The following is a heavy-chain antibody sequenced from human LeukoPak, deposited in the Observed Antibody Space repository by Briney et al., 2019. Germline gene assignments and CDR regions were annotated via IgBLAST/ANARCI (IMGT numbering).Heavy chain of an antibody. D-gene: IGHD6-13*01. CDR3: ARLVGSSSWYKDYYYYYMDV. J-gene: IGHJ6*03. CDR2: IYYSGST. CDR1: GGSFSGYY. V-gene: IGHV4-34*01. Sequence: SETLSLTCAVYGGSFSGYYWSWIRQPPGKGLEWIGSIYYSGSTYYNPSLKSRVTISVDTSKNQFSLKLSSVTAADTAVYYCARLVGSSSWYKDYYYYYMDVWGKGTTVTVSS.